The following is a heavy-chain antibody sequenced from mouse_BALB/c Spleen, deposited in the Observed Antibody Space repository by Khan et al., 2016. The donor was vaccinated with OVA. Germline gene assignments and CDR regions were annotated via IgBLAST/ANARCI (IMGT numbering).Heavy chain of an antibody. J-gene: IGHJ1*01. CDR1: GYSITSDYA. D-gene: IGHD1-1*02. CDR3: ARRAYYANWYFDV. CDR2: ISYSGST. Sequence: EVQLQELGPGLVKPSQSLSLTCTVTGYSITSDYAWNWIRQFPGNKLEWMGYISYSGSTSYNPSPKSRISITRDTSKNQFFLQLNSVTTGDTATYYCARRAYYANWYFDVWGAGTTVTVSS. V-gene: IGHV3-2*02.